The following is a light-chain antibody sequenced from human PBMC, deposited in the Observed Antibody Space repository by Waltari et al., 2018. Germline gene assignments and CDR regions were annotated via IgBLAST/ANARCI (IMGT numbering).Light chain of an antibody. CDR2: EVS. Sequence: DIVMTQTLLSLSVTPGQPASISCQTSRRLLHPTGTTFLYCFLQRPGQPPQPLIYEVSNRFSGVPDRFSGSESGTDFTLKISRVEAEDFGVYYCMQSQEAPITFGQGTRLEIK. J-gene: IGKJ5*01. CDR3: MQSQEAPIT. V-gene: IGKV2D-29*01. CDR1: RRLLHPTGTTF.